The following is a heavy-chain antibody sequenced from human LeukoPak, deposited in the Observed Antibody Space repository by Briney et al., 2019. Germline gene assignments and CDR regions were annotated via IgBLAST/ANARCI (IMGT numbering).Heavy chain of an antibody. CDR2: VDYSGST. D-gene: IGHD3-10*01. CDR3: ARVTMVRGVITLRPPYYYYYYMDV. V-gene: IGHV4-59*01. J-gene: IGHJ6*03. CDR1: GGSISGYY. Sequence: SETLSLTCTVSGGSISGYYWTWIRQPPGKGLEWIGNVDYSGSTNFHPSLKSRVIVSLDMSKNKFSLNLTSVTAADTAVYYCARVTMVRGVITLRPPYYYYYYMDVWGKGTTVTISS.